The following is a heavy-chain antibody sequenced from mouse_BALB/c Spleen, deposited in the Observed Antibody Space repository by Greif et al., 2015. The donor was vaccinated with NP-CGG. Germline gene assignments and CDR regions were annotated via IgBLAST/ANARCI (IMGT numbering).Heavy chain of an antibody. CDR1: RFTFTDYY. V-gene: IGHV7-3*02. J-gene: IGHJ1*01. D-gene: IGHD1-1*01. CDR2: IRNKANGYTT. CDR3: ARDPIYYYGSSYGWYFDV. Sequence: EVKLVESGGGLVQPGGSLRLSCATSRFTFTDYYMSWVRQPPGKALEWLGFIRNKANGYTTEYSASVKGRFTISRDNSQSILYLQMNTLRAEDSATYYCARDPIYYYGSSYGWYFDVWGAGTRSPSPQ.